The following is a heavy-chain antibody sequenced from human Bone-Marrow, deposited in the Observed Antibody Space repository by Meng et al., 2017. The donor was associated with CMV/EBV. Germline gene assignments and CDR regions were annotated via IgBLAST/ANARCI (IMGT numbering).Heavy chain of an antibody. CDR3: ARDPELVLPAAIRADYYYYGMDV. V-gene: IGHV1-69*05. Sequence: SVKVSCKASGYTFTSYGISWVRQAPGQGLEWMGGIIPIFGTANYAQKFQGRVTITTDESTSTAYMELSSLRSEDTAVYYCARDPELVLPAAIRADYYYYGMDVWGQGTTVTVSS. CDR2: IIPIFGTA. J-gene: IGHJ6*02. CDR1: GYTFTSYG. D-gene: IGHD2-2*02.